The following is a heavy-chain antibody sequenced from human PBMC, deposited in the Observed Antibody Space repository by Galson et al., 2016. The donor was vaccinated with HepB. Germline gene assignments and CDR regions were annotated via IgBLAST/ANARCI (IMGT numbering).Heavy chain of an antibody. J-gene: IGHJ5*02. Sequence: SLRLSCAASGFTFTNHPMTWVRQAPGKGLEWVATINQGAGNRYYADSVEGRFTISRDNSKNTVYLQMNSLRTEDTAVYYCAKDPQLHWFEHWGQGTSVTVSS. CDR2: INQGAGNR. CDR1: GFTFTNHP. V-gene: IGHV3-23*01. D-gene: IGHD5-24*01. CDR3: AKDPQLHWFEH.